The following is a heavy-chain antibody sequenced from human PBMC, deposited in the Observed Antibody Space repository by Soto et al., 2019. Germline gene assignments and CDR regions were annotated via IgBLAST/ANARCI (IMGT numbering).Heavy chain of an antibody. Sequence: GGSLRLSCAASGFTCSSNAMHWVRQAPGKGLEGVAVLSYDGSNKYYADSVKGRFTISRDNSKNTLYLQMDSLRTEDTALYYCARDVESGSSQYYYYFYGMDVWGQGTTVTVSS. CDR2: LSYDGSNK. D-gene: IGHD1-26*01. CDR3: ARDVESGSSQYYYYFYGMDV. J-gene: IGHJ6*02. V-gene: IGHV3-30-3*01. CDR1: GFTCSSNA.